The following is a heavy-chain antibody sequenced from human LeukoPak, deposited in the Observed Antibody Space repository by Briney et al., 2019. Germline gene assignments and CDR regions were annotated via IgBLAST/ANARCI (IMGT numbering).Heavy chain of an antibody. CDR2: IYSGGST. Sequence: PGGSLRLSCAASGFTVSSNYMSWVRQAPGKGLEWVSVIYSGGSTYYADSVKGRFTISRDNAKNSLYLQMNSLRAEDTAVYYCVSSSSYFDYWGQGTLVTVSS. V-gene: IGHV3-53*01. D-gene: IGHD6-6*01. CDR3: VSSSSYFDY. CDR1: GFTVSSNY. J-gene: IGHJ4*02.